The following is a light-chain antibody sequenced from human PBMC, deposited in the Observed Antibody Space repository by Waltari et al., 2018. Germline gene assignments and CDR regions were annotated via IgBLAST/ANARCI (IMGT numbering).Light chain of an antibody. V-gene: IGLV2-14*01. J-gene: IGLJ2*01. CDR1: SSHIVCHNY. Sequence: QSALTQPASVSGSPGQTITISCTGTSSHIVCHNYVSWYQQHPGKAPKLMIYDVLKRLSGVSNRFSGSKSGNTASLTISGLKADDDAIYYCSSYASSKFGGGTKLTVL. CDR3: SSYASSK. CDR2: DVL.